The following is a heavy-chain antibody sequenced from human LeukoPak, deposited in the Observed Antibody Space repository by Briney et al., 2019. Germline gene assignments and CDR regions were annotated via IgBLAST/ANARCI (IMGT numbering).Heavy chain of an antibody. CDR3: ARGPQDFRWLPKPRYFDY. J-gene: IGHJ4*02. Sequence: SETLSLTCAVYGGSFSGYYWSWIRQPPGKGLEWSGEINHSGSTNYNPSLKSRVTISVDTSKNQFSLKLSSVTDADTAVYYCARGPQDFRWLPKPRYFDYWGQGTLVTVSS. V-gene: IGHV4-34*01. CDR1: GGSFSGYY. D-gene: IGHD5-24*01. CDR2: INHSGST.